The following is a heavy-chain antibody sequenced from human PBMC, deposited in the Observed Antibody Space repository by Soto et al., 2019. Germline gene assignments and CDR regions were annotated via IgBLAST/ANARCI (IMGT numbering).Heavy chain of an antibody. J-gene: IGHJ5*02. D-gene: IGHD3-22*01. V-gene: IGHV1-69*13. Sequence: SVKVSCKASGGTFSSYAISWVRQAPGQGLEWMGGIIPIFGTANYAQKFQGRVTITADESTSTAYMELSRLRSDDTAVYYCARHYYDSSGYYLNNWFDPWGQGTLVTVSS. CDR3: ARHYYDSSGYYLNNWFDP. CDR1: GGTFSSYA. CDR2: IIPIFGTA.